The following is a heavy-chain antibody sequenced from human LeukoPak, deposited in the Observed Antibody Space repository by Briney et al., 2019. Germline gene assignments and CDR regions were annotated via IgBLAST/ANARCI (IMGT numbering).Heavy chain of an antibody. Sequence: PGGSLRLSCAASGFTFSSYAMSCVRQPPGKGLNWVSSISGSGGNTFYADSVKGRFTISRDNSKNTLYLQMNSLRAEDTAVYYCARDWPSEWQHLPDYDAVDIWGQGTMVTVSS. V-gene: IGHV3-23*01. CDR1: GFTFSSYA. J-gene: IGHJ3*02. D-gene: IGHD6-13*01. CDR3: ARDWPSEWQHLPDYDAVDI. CDR2: ISGSGGNT.